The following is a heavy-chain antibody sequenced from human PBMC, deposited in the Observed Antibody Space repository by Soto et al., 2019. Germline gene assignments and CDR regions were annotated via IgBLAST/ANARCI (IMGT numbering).Heavy chain of an antibody. CDR1: GFTFSNAW. V-gene: IGHV3-15*07. CDR3: TTNHDYRISYYYYGMDV. D-gene: IGHD4-4*01. CDR2: IKSKTDGGTT. Sequence: EVQLVESGGGLVKPGGSLRLSCAASGFTFSNAWMNWVRQAPGKGLEWVGRIKSKTDGGTTDYAAPVKGRFTISRDDSKNTLYLQMNSLKTEDTAVYYCTTNHDYRISYYYYGMDVWGQGTTVTVSS. J-gene: IGHJ6*02.